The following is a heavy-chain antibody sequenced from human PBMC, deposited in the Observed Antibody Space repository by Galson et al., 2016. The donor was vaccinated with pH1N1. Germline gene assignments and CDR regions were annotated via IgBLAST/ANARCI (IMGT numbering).Heavy chain of an antibody. Sequence: SLRLSCAASGSIVSRNYASWVRQAPGKGLEWVSVISAGEITYYTDSVKGRFTISRDNSKNTVYLQMNSLRAEDTAVYYCARDSYCAREVCYDPPLWGQGTLVTVSS. D-gene: IGHD2-8*02. CDR2: ISAGEIT. J-gene: IGHJ4*02. V-gene: IGHV3-66*01. CDR1: GSIVSRNY. CDR3: ARDSYCAREVCYDPPL.